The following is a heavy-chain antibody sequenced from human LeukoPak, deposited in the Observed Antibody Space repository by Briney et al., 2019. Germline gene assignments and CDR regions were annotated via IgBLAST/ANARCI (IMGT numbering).Heavy chain of an antibody. D-gene: IGHD3-10*01. CDR3: ARAGVLLWFGELLKTRGYMDV. J-gene: IGHJ6*03. Sequence: PSQTLSLTCTVSGGSISSGSYYWSWIRQPAGKGLEWIGRIYTGGSTNYNPSLKSRVTVSVDTSKNQFSLKLSSVTAADTAVYYCARAGVLLWFGELLKTRGYMDVWGKGTTVTVSS. V-gene: IGHV4-61*02. CDR1: GGSISSGSYY. CDR2: IYTGGST.